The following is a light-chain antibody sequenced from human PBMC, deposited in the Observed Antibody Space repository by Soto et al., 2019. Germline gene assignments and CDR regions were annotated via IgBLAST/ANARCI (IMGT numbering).Light chain of an antibody. CDR3: SSYAGSNNFPYV. V-gene: IGLV2-8*01. J-gene: IGLJ1*01. CDR1: SRDVGHYNY. CDR2: EVT. Sequence: QSALTQPPSASGSPGQSVTISCTGTSRDVGHYNYVSWYQQHPGKAPKLIIYEVTKRPSGVPDRFSGSKSGYTASLTVSGLQAEDEADYYCSSYAGSNNFPYVFGTGTKVTVL.